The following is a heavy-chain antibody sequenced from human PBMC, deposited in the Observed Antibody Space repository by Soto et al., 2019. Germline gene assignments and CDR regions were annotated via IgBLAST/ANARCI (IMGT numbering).Heavy chain of an antibody. D-gene: IGHD6-6*01. CDR1: GFTVSSNY. CDR3: ARDLSSSVYYYYYMDV. CDR2: IYSGGST. Sequence: VQLVESGGGLVQPGGSLRLSCAASGFTVSSNYMSWIRQAPGKGLEWVSVIYSGGSTYYADSVKGRFTISRDNSKNTLYLQMNSLRAEDTAVYYCARDLSSSVYYYYYMDVWGKGTTVTVSS. V-gene: IGHV3-66*01. J-gene: IGHJ6*03.